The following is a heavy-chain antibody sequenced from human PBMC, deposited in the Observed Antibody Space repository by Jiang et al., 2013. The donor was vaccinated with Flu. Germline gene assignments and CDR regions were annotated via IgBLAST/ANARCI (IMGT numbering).Heavy chain of an antibody. D-gene: IGHD6-6*01. CDR3: ARSLLVPGRPWSYYFDY. CDR2: IDWDDDK. J-gene: IGHJ4*02. Sequence: KPTQTLTLTCTFSGFSLSTSGMRVNWIRQPPGKALEWLARIDWDDDKFYSTSLKTRLTISKDTSKNQVVLTLTNMDPVDTATYYCARSLLVPGRPWSYYFDYWGQGTLVTVSS. CDR1: GFSLSTSGMR. V-gene: IGHV2-70*04.